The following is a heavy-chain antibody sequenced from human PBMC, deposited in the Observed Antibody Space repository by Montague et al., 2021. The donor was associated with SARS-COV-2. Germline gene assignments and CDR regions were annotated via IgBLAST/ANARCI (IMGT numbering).Heavy chain of an antibody. V-gene: IGHV4-39*07. Sequence: SETLSLTCIVSGESIDRDTYYWGWIRQSPGKGLEWIGSLSSSGSTNYHPSLKSRVTVSIDTSRNQFSLSLNSVTAADTAVYFCARDSDFSSWHEAEDYFDYWGQGILVAVSS. CDR1: GESIDRDTYY. CDR3: ARDSDFSSWHEAEDYFDY. J-gene: IGHJ4*02. D-gene: IGHD6-13*01. CDR2: LSSSGST.